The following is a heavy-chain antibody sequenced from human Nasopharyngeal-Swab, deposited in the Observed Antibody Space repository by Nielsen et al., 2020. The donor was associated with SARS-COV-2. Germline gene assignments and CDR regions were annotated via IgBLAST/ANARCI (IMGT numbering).Heavy chain of an antibody. J-gene: IGHJ5*02. V-gene: IGHV7-4-1*02. CDR3: AVHVAGDRPPFDP. CDR2: INTNTGNP. D-gene: IGHD6-19*01. CDR1: GYTFTSYA. Sequence: ASVKVSCKASGYTFTSYAMNWVRQAPGQGLEWMGWINTNTGNPTYAKGITGRFVFSLDTSVSTSYLQISSLKAYDTAVYSFAVHVAGDRPPFDPWGQGTLVTVSS.